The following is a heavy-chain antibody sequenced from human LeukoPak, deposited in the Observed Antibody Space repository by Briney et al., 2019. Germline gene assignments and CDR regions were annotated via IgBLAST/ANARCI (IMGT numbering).Heavy chain of an antibody. CDR1: GFTFSSFG. CDR3: ARDSGSYYRSDYYYYMDV. V-gene: IGHV3-33*01. Sequence: QPGRSLRLSRAASGFTFSSFGIHWVRQAPGKGLGWVAVIWFDGSNKYLGDSVKGRFTISRDNSKNTVYLQMNSLRAEDTAVYYCARDSGSYYRSDYYYYMDVWGKGTTVTVSS. J-gene: IGHJ6*03. D-gene: IGHD1-26*01. CDR2: IWFDGSNK.